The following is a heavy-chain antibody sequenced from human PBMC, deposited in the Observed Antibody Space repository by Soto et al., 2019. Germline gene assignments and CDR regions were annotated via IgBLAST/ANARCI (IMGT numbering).Heavy chain of an antibody. CDR3: ARSMQWLIQSLDH. Sequence: SETLSLTCTVSGASISSSTHYWGWIRQPPGKGLEWIGSMYFSGSTYYNPSLKSRVTISVDTSNNQVSLKLSSVTAADTSVYFCARSMQWLIQSLDHWGQGTLVTVSS. CDR2: MYFSGST. J-gene: IGHJ4*02. V-gene: IGHV4-39*01. CDR1: GASISSSTHY. D-gene: IGHD6-19*01.